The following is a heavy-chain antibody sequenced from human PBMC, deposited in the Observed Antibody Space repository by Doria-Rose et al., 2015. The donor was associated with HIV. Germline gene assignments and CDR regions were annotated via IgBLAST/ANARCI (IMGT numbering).Heavy chain of an antibody. V-gene: IGHV2-26*01. J-gene: IGHJ4*02. Sequence: QITLKESGPVLVTPTATLTLTCTVSGVSLSSPGLGVSWIRQPPVHALEWLANLFSDDERSYTTSLKSRLTSSRGTSKSQVVLTMTDMDPVDTATYYCARIKSSRWYHKYYFDFWGQGTLVIVSA. CDR1: GVSLSSPGLG. CDR3: ARIKSSRWYHKYYFDF. CDR2: LFSDDER. D-gene: IGHD6-13*01.